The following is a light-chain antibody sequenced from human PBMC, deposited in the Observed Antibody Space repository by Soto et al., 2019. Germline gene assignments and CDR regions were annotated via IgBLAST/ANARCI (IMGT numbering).Light chain of an antibody. V-gene: IGKV1-39*01. Sequence: DIQMTQSPSSLSASVGDRVTITCRASENINRHLNWYQQQPGKAPKLLIYGASSLQNGVPSRFRGGGSGTVFPLITTNLQPKYLAPSYCKKSSPPLPIPSAQGTRREFK. CDR1: ENINRH. J-gene: IGKJ5*01. CDR3: KKSSPPLPIP. CDR2: GAS.